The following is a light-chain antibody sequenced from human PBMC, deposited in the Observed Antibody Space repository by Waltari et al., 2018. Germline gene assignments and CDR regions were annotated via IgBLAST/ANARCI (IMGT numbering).Light chain of an antibody. J-gene: IGKJ5*01. Sequence: CRASQSVINSLAWYQQKPGQAPRLLIYDASNRATDIPARFSGSGSGTDFTLTISSLEPEDFAVYYCQQRSNWPLITFGQGTRLEIK. CDR1: QSVINS. CDR2: DAS. V-gene: IGKV3-11*01. CDR3: QQRSNWPLIT.